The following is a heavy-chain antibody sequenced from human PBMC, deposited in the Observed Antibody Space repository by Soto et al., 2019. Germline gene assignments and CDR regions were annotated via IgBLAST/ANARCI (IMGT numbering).Heavy chain of an antibody. D-gene: IGHD2-2*01. CDR2: IYYSGST. Sequence: SETLSLTCTVSGGSISSYYWSWIRQPPGKGLEWIGCIYYSGSTHYNPSLKSRVTMSVDTSKNQFSLKLTSVTAADTAMYYCARDLRDYQLVYMDVWGKGTTVTVSS. J-gene: IGHJ6*03. V-gene: IGHV4-59*01. CDR1: GGSISSYY. CDR3: ARDLRDYQLVYMDV.